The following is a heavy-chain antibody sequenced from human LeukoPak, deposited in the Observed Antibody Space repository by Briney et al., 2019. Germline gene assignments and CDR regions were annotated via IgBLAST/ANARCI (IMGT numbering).Heavy chain of an antibody. CDR2: IGTAGDT. Sequence: GGSLRLSCAASGFTFSSYDMYWVRQATGKGLEWVSAIGTAGDTYYPGSVKGRFTISRENAKNSLYLQMNSLRAGDTAVYYCARTSGWLDAFDIWGQGTMVTVSS. CDR1: GFTFSSYD. V-gene: IGHV3-13*01. D-gene: IGHD6-19*01. J-gene: IGHJ3*02. CDR3: ARTSGWLDAFDI.